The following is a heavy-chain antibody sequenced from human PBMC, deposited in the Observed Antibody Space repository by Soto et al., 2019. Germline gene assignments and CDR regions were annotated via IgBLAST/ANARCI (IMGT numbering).Heavy chain of an antibody. D-gene: IGHD2-2*01. CDR3: AREVVAAPNWFDP. V-gene: IGHV4-30-4*01. J-gene: IGHJ5*02. CDR2: IYYSGST. Sequence: PSETLSLTCTVSGGSISSGDYYWSWIRQPPGKGLEWIGYIYYSGSTYYNPSLKSRVTISVDTSKNQFSLKLSSVTAADTAVYYCAREVVAAPNWFDPWAQGTLVTVS. CDR1: GGSISSGDYY.